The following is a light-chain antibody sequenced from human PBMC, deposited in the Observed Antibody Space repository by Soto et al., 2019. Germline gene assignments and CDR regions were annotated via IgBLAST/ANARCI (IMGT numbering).Light chain of an antibody. CDR2: EVS. CDR3: TSYTTSSTYD. J-gene: IGLJ1*01. Sequence: QSALTQPASVSGSPGQSIIISCAGTSSDVGGYNYVSWYQHHPGKAPKLMIYEVSSRPLGVSNRFSGSKSGNTASLTISGLQAEDDGDYYCTSYTTSSTYDFGTGTKVTVL. CDR1: SSDVGGYNY. V-gene: IGLV2-14*01.